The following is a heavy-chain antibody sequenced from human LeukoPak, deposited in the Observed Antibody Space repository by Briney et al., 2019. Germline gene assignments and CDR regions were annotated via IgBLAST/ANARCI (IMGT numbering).Heavy chain of an antibody. J-gene: IGHJ4*02. CDR3: VKDSLSLSSYLTTPCYLDY. Sequence: GGSLRLSCSASGFTFSGYAMHWVRQAPGRGLLYVSAINSDGSYIYYADSVKGRFTISRDNSKNTLYLQMSSLRAEDTAVYYCVKDSLSLSSYLTTPCYLDYWGQGTLVTVSS. CDR1: GFTFSGYA. CDR2: INSDGSYI. V-gene: IGHV3-64D*06. D-gene: IGHD2-2*01.